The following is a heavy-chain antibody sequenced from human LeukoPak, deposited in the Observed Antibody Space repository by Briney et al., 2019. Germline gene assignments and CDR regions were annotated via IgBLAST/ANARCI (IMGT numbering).Heavy chain of an antibody. D-gene: IGHD3-22*01. Sequence: SETLSLTCDVFGGSFTDYFWTWIRQSPGKGLEWIGEINDYTGDTNYNPSLNSRVSISLEKSKNQFSLELRSVTAADTAVYYCARGRIAKIVVVHSFHYGMDVWGQGTTVTVSS. V-gene: IGHV4-34*01. CDR2: INDYTGDT. CDR1: GGSFTDYF. J-gene: IGHJ6*02. CDR3: ARGRIAKIVVVHSFHYGMDV.